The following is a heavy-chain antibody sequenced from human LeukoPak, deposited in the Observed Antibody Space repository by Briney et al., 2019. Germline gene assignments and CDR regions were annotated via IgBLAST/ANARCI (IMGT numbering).Heavy chain of an antibody. D-gene: IGHD3-3*01. J-gene: IGHJ5*02. V-gene: IGHV1-2*02. CDR3: ARDPYRDDFWSGYYRASLGWFDP. CDR1: GYTFTSYG. Sequence: ASVKVSCKASGYTFTSYGISWVRQAPGQGLEWMGWINPNSGDTNYAQKFQGRVTMTRDTSISTADMELSRLRSDDTAVYYCARDPYRDDFWSGYYRASLGWFDPWGQGTLVTVSS. CDR2: INPNSGDT.